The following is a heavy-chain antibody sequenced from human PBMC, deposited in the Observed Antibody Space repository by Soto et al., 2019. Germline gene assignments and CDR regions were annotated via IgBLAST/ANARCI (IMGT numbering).Heavy chain of an antibody. J-gene: IGHJ3*02. Sequence: PSETLSLTCAVSGCSISSGGYSWSWIRQPPGKGLEWIGYIYHSGSTYYNPSLKSRVTISVDRSKNQFSLKLSSVTAADTAVYYCATGGVTAKTWDAFDIWGQGTMVTVSS. CDR2: IYHSGST. V-gene: IGHV4-30-2*01. CDR3: ATGGVTAKTWDAFDI. D-gene: IGHD2-21*02. CDR1: GCSISSGGYS.